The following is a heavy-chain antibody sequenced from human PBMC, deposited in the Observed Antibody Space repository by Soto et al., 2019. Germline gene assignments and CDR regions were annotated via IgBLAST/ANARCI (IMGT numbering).Heavy chain of an antibody. CDR2: IIPIFGTA. V-gene: IGHV1-69*13. Sequence: GASVKVSCKGSGGTFGSYAISWVRQAPGQGLEWMGGIIPIFGTANYAQKFQGRVTITADESTNTAYMELSSLRSEDTAVYYCARDLTLPDIVVVLAATEAFDIWGQGTMVTVSS. CDR1: GGTFGSYA. D-gene: IGHD2-15*01. J-gene: IGHJ3*02. CDR3: ARDLTLPDIVVVLAATEAFDI.